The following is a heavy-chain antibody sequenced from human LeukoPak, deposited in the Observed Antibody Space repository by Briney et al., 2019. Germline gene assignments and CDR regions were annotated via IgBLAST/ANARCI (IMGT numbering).Heavy chain of an antibody. V-gene: IGHV4-4*07. Sequence: SETLSLTCTVSGGSISSYYWNWIRQPAGKELEWIGRMYSSGSTDYNPSLRSRVTMSVDTPKNQFLLKLSSVTAADTAVYYCARDPSYSSAYFDIWGQGTMVTVSS. CDR1: GGSISSYY. CDR2: MYSSGST. J-gene: IGHJ3*02. D-gene: IGHD6-19*01. CDR3: ARDPSYSSAYFDI.